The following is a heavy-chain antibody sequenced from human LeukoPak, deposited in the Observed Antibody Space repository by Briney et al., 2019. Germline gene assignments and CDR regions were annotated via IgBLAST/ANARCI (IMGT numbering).Heavy chain of an antibody. D-gene: IGHD3-10*01. CDR1: GFTFDDYG. J-gene: IGHJ4*02. V-gene: IGHV3-20*04. Sequence: TGGSLRLSCAASGFTFDDYGMSWVRQAPGKGREWVSGINWNGGSTGYADSVKGRFTISRDNAKNSLYLQMNSLRAEDTALYYCARDSYYGSGSYPSDYWGQGTLVTVSS. CDR2: INWNGGST. CDR3: ARDSYYGSGSYPSDY.